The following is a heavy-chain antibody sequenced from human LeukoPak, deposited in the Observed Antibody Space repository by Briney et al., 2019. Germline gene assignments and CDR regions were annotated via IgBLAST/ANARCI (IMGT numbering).Heavy chain of an antibody. J-gene: IGHJ4*02. V-gene: IGHV5-51*01. D-gene: IGHD2-2*01. CDR1: GYRFTSYW. CDR2: IYPGDSET. Sequence: GESLKISCKGSGYRFTSYWIAWVRQMPGKGLEWMGIIYPGDSETRYSPSFQGQVTISVDKSISTAYLQWSSLKASDTAMYSCAGAYCSSTTCYFYIAFDYWGQGTLVTVSS. CDR3: AGAYCSSTTCYFYIAFDY.